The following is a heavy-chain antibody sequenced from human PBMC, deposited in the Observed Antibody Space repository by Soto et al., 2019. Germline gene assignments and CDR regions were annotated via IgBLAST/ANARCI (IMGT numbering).Heavy chain of an antibody. V-gene: IGHV3-23*01. CDR3: ARHRLYYYGSGSYYTLDY. J-gene: IGHJ4*02. D-gene: IGHD3-10*01. CDR2: ISGSGGST. Sequence: EVQLLESGGGLVQPGGSLRLSCAASGFTFSSYAMSWVRQAPGKGLEWVSAISGSGGSTYYADSVKGRFTISRDNAENTLYLQMNSLRAEDTAVYYCARHRLYYYGSGSYYTLDYWGQGTLVTVSS. CDR1: GFTFSSYA.